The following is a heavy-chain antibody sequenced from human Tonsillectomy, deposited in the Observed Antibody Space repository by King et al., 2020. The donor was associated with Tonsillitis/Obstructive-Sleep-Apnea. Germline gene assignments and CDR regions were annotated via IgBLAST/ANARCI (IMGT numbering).Heavy chain of an antibody. J-gene: IGHJ2*01. CDR1: GYSFSSYW. V-gene: IGHV5-51*01. CDR3: VRQDDSEHLHWYFDV. CDR2: IYPCDSDGDSDA. D-gene: IGHD3-3*01. Sequence: EVQLVESGAEVKKAGESLKISCKASGYSFSSYWIGWVRQTPEKGLEWMGIIYPCDSDGDSDATYSPSFQGQVTISADKSISTAYLWWSSLKASDTAMYYCVRQDDSEHLHWYFDVWGRGTLVTVSS.